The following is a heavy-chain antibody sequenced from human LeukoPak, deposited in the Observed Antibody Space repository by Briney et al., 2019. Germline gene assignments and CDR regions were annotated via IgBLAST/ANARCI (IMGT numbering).Heavy chain of an antibody. V-gene: IGHV3-30*04. CDR1: GFTFSSYA. CDR2: ISYDGSNK. CDR3: ARESSGYSYGYFDY. D-gene: IGHD5-18*01. Sequence: PGGSLRLSCAASGFTFSSYAMHWVRQAPGKGPEWVAVISYDGSNKYYADSVKGRFTISRDNSKNTLYLQMNSLRAEDTAVYYCARESSGYSYGYFDYWGQGTLVTVSS. J-gene: IGHJ4*02.